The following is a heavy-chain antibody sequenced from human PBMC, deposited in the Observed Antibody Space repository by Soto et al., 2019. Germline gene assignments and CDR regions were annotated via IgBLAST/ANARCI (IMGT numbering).Heavy chain of an antibody. D-gene: IGHD6-19*01. CDR1: GFSLSTNGMC. Sequence: SGPTLVNPTQTLTLTCTFSGFSLSTNGMCVSWIRQPPGKALEWLALVDWDDDKFYSKSLRTRLTISRDTSKNQVVLTMTDMDPVDTATYYCARTPLTTGWSVDYWGQGTLVTVSS. V-gene: IGHV2-70*01. CDR2: VDWDDDK. J-gene: IGHJ4*02. CDR3: ARTPLTTGWSVDY.